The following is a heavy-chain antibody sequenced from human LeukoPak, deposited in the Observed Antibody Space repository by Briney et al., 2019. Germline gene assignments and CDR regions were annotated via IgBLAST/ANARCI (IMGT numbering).Heavy chain of an antibody. CDR3: ARGRYGGGWYDY. CDR1: GGSIDTYY. J-gene: IGHJ4*02. V-gene: IGHV4-59*01. D-gene: IGHD6-19*01. CDR2: IYYTGST. Sequence: KPSETLSLTCTVSGGSIDTYYWTWIRQPPGKGLEYIAYIYYTGSTDYNHSFKSRVRMSLDTSKNQFSLVLNSVTAADTAVYYCARGRYGGGWYDYWGQGTLVTVSS.